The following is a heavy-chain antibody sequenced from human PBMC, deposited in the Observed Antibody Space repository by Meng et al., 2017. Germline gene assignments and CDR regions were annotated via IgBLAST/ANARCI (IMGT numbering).Heavy chain of an antibody. Sequence: ESGPALLRPSETRSLTVTVSGDSVTVGSHYWSWIRQPPGKGLEWIGYIDYGGSTSYNPSLRSRVTISVDTSNNQFSLKLSSVTAADTAVFYCARSRGDYYFDYWGQGTLVTASS. CDR3: ARSRGDYYFDY. J-gene: IGHJ4*02. CDR1: GDSVTVGSHY. V-gene: IGHV4-61*01. D-gene: IGHD3-16*01. CDR2: IDYGGST.